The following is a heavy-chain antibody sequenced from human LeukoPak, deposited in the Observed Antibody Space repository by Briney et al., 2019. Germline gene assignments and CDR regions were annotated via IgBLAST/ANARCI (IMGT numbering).Heavy chain of an antibody. V-gene: IGHV1-18*01. CDR2: ISAYNGNT. Sequence: WASVKVSCKASGYTFTSYGISWVRQAPGQGLEWMGWISAYNGNTNYAQKLQGRVTMTTDTSTSTAYMELRSLRSDDTAVYYCAAVYPYPNYYDSSGQITNYYFDYWGQGTLVTVSS. J-gene: IGHJ4*02. D-gene: IGHD3-22*01. CDR3: AAVYPYPNYYDSSGQITNYYFDY. CDR1: GYTFTSYG.